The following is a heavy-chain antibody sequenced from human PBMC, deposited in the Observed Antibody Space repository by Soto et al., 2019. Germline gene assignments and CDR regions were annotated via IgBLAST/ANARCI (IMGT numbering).Heavy chain of an antibody. Sequence: GGSLRLSCAASGVTFSSYAMSWVRQAPGKGLEWVSAISGSGGSTYYADSVKGRFTISRDNSKNTLYLQMNSLRAEDTAVYYCAKLRYFDWLFHWFDPWGQGTLVTVSS. CDR1: GVTFSSYA. D-gene: IGHD3-9*01. J-gene: IGHJ5*02. CDR2: ISGSGGST. V-gene: IGHV3-23*01. CDR3: AKLRYFDWLFHWFDP.